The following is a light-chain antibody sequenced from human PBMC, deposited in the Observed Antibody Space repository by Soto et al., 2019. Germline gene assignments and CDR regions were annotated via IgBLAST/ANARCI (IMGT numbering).Light chain of an antibody. CDR1: SSDFGGYNY. CDR2: EVT. Sequence: QSALTQPPSASGSPGQSVTISCTGTSSDFGGYNYVSWYQQHPGKAPKLIIYEVTKRPSGVPDRFSGSKSGNTASLTVSGLQAEDEADYYCRSYAGSNSYVFGTGTKVTVL. CDR3: RSYAGSNSYV. V-gene: IGLV2-8*01. J-gene: IGLJ1*01.